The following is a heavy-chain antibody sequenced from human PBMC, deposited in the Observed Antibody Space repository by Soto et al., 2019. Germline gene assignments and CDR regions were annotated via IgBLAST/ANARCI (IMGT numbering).Heavy chain of an antibody. V-gene: IGHV3-74*01. D-gene: IGHD3-16*02. CDR3: ARDDDCVWGSYRYVLPLDF. CDR1: GFTFSSYW. J-gene: IGHJ4*02. CDR2: INSGGSST. Sequence: EVQLVESGGGLVQPGGSLRLSCAASGFTFSSYWMHWVRQAPGKGLVWVSRINSGGSSTNYADSVKGRLTISRDNAKNTLYLQLNSLRAEDTAVYYCARDDDCVWGSYRYVLPLDFWGQGTLVTVSS.